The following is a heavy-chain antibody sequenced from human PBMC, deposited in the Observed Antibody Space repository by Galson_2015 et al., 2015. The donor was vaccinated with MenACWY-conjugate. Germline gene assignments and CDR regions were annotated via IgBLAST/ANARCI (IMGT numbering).Heavy chain of an antibody. D-gene: IGHD3-9*01. J-gene: IGHJ5*02. CDR1: GFTFGDYA. V-gene: IGHV3-49*03. CDR2: IGSETSGGTT. CDR3: ARERGYDILGWFDP. Sequence: SLRLSCAASGFTFGDYAMGWFRQAPGKGLEWVSFIGSETSGGTTKYAASVKARFTISRGDSTSIAYPQMNSLKAEDTAVYYCARERGYDILGWFDPWARGPLSPSPQ.